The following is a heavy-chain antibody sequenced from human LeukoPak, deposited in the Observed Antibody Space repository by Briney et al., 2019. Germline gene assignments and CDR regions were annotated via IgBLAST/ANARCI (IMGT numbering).Heavy chain of an antibody. CDR3: AKTRGWPYYFDY. J-gene: IGHJ4*02. D-gene: IGHD6-19*01. Sequence: PGGSLRLSCAASGFTFSTYAMSWGRLAPGRGLEWVSAISGSGGSTYSADSVKGRFTISRDNSKNTLYLQMNRLKAEDTAVYYCAKTRGWPYYFDYWGQGTLVTVSS. V-gene: IGHV3-23*01. CDR1: GFTFSTYA. CDR2: ISGSGGST.